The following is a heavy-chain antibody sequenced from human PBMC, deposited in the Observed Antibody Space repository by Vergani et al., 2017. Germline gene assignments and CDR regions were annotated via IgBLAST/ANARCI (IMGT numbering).Heavy chain of an antibody. D-gene: IGHD2-2*01. V-gene: IGHV3-23*01. CDR2: ISGSGGST. CDR1: GFTFSSYA. Sequence: EVQLLESGGGLVQPGGSLRLSCAASGFTFSSYAMSWVRQAPGKGLEWVSAISGSGGSTYYADSVKGRFTISRDNAKNSLYLQMNSLRAEDTAVYYCARDPAKDCSSTSCYAGFVDYWGQGTLVTVSS. J-gene: IGHJ4*02. CDR3: ARDPAKDCSSTSCYAGFVDY.